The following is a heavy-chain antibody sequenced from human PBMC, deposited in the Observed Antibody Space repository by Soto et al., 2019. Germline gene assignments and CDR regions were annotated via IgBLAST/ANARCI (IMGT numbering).Heavy chain of an antibody. CDR2: IWYDGSNK. CDR1: GFTFSSYG. Sequence: GGSLRLSCAASGFTFSSYGMHWVRQAPGKGLEWVAVIWYDGSNKYYADSVKGRFTISRDNSKNTLYLQMNSLRSEDTAVYYCASVGGIAAAGTRYYYGMDVWGQGTTVTVSS. D-gene: IGHD6-13*01. CDR3: ASVGGIAAAGTRYYYGMDV. J-gene: IGHJ6*02. V-gene: IGHV3-33*01.